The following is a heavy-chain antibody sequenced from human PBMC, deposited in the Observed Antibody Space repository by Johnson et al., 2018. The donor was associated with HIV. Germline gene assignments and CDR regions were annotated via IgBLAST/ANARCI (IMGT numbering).Heavy chain of an antibody. CDR2: LYSGGST. CDR1: GFTVSSNY. J-gene: IGHJ3*02. Sequence: VQLVESGGGLVQPGGSLRLSCAASGFTVSSNYMNWVRQAPGKGLEWVSVLYSGGSTYYADFVKDRFIISRDNSNNTLYLQMNSLRAEDTAVYYCARDYHYVWGSSYGFDIWGQGTMVIVSS. D-gene: IGHD3-16*01. CDR3: ARDYHYVWGSSYGFDI. V-gene: IGHV3-66*01.